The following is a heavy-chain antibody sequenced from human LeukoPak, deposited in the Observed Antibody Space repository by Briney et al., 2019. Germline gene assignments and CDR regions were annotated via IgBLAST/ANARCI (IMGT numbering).Heavy chain of an antibody. Sequence: SETLSLTCAVYGGSFSGYYWSWIRQPPGKGLEWIGEINHSGSTNYNPSLKSRVTISVDTSKNQFSLKLSSVTAADTAVYYCARYQKDIVVVPASAWFDPWGRGTLVTVSS. V-gene: IGHV4-34*01. D-gene: IGHD2-2*01. J-gene: IGHJ5*02. CDR1: GGSFSGYY. CDR3: ARYQKDIVVVPASAWFDP. CDR2: INHSGST.